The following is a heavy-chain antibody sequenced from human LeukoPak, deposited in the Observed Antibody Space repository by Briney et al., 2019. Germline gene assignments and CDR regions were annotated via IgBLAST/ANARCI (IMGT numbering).Heavy chain of an antibody. CDR2: ITSSSSSI. CDR3: ARDNMGFDY. D-gene: IGHD2/OR15-2a*01. CDR1: GFTFNTYS. V-gene: IGHV3-48*01. J-gene: IGHJ4*02. Sequence: GGSLRLSCAASGFTFNTYSMNWVRQAPGKGLEWVSYITSSSSSIYYADSVKGRFTISRDNAKNSLYLQMNSLRAEDTAVYYCARDNMGFDYWGQGTLVTVYS.